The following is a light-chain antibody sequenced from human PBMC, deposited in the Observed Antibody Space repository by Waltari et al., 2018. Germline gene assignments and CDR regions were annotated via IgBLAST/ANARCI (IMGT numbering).Light chain of an antibody. J-gene: IGLJ1*01. V-gene: IGLV2-23*02. CDR3: CSYAGSATPYV. CDR2: EVT. CDR1: SSDVGRYNL. Sequence: QSALTQPASVSGSPGQSITISCTGTSSDVGRYNLVSWYQKHPGKAPKLMIFEVTKRPSVFSNRFSGSTSGNTASLTISGLQAEDEADYYCCSYAGSATPYVFGTGTKVTVL.